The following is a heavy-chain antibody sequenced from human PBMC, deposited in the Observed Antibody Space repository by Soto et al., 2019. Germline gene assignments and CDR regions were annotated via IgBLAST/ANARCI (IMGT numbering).Heavy chain of an antibody. Sequence: PGGSLRLSCAASGFTFSSYGMHWVRQAPGKGLEWVAVIWYDGSNKYYADSVKGRFTIFRDNSKNTLYLQMNSLRAEDTAVYYCARDSRYCSGGSCYPKAFDYWGQGTLVTVSS. V-gene: IGHV3-33*01. CDR1: GFTFSSYG. J-gene: IGHJ4*02. CDR3: ARDSRYCSGGSCYPKAFDY. D-gene: IGHD2-15*01. CDR2: IWYDGSNK.